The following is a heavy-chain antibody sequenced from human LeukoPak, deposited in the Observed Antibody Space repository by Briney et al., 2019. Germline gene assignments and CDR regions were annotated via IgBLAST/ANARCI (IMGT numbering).Heavy chain of an antibody. V-gene: IGHV4-39*07. CDR1: GGSITSGSYY. CDR2: IYHSGST. J-gene: IGHJ4*02. CDR3: ARDWRGIVGATIDY. Sequence: PSETLSLTCIVSGGSITSGSYYWGWIRQPPGKGLEWIGSIYHSGSTYYNPSLKSRVTISVDTSKNQFSLKLSSVTAADTAVYYCARDWRGIVGATIDYWGQGTLVTVSS. D-gene: IGHD1-26*01.